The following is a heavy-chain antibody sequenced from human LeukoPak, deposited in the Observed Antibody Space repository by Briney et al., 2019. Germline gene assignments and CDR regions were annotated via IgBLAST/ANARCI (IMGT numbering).Heavy chain of an antibody. CDR2: IYHTGSN. D-gene: IGHD6-19*01. J-gene: IGHJ6*02. CDR3: ARDGRIAVAGFYYYYGMDV. CDR1: GGSVSSADYY. Sequence: SETLSLTCTVSGGSVSSADYYWSWIRHPPGKALEWIGYIYHTGSNNYKYSLKSRVTISLDPSENRFSLKLSSVTAADTAMYYCARDGRIAVAGFYYYYGMDVWGQGTTVTVSS. V-gene: IGHV4-61*08.